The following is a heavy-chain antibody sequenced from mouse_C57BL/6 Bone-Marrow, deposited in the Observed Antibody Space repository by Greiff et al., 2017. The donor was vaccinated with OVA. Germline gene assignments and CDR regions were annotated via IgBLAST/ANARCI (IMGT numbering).Heavy chain of an antibody. CDR1: GYAFSSSW. J-gene: IGHJ4*01. CDR2: IYPGDGDT. Sequence: QVQLQQSGPELVKPGASVKISCKASGYAFSSSWMNWVKQRPGKGLEWIGRIYPGDGDTNYNGKFKGKATLTADKSSSTAYMQLSSLRSEDSAVSFCARWGLRLYYYAMDYWGQGTSVTVSS. V-gene: IGHV1-82*01. D-gene: IGHD2-2*01. CDR3: ARWGLRLYYYAMDY.